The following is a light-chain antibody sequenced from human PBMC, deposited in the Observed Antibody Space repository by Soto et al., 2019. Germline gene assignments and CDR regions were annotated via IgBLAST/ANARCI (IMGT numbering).Light chain of an antibody. J-gene: IGKJ4*01. CDR2: AAS. V-gene: IGKV1-33*01. Sequence: DIQMTQSPSSLSASVRDRVTITCRASQDISNYLNWYQQKPGKAPKLLIYAASNLETGVPSRFSGSGSGTDFTFTITNLQPEDIATYYCQQYDNLPLTFGGGTKVEIK. CDR3: QQYDNLPLT. CDR1: QDISNY.